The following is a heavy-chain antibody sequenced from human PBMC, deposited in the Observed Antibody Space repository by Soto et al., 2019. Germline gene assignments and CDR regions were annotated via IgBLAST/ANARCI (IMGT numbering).Heavy chain of an antibody. Sequence: ASVKVSCKASGYTFTSYGISWVRQATGQGLEWMGWISAYNGNTNYAQKLQGRVTMTTDTSTSTAYMELRSLRSDDTAVYYCARERTKKQWLDYGMDVWGQGTTGTVSS. CDR3: ARERTKKQWLDYGMDV. V-gene: IGHV1-18*01. J-gene: IGHJ6*02. CDR2: ISAYNGNT. D-gene: IGHD6-19*01. CDR1: GYTFTSYG.